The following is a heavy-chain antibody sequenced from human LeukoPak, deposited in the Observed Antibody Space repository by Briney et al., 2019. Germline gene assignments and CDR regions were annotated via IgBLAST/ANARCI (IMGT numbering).Heavy chain of an antibody. V-gene: IGHV1-69*05. CDR1: GGTFSSYA. CDR2: VIPIFGSA. CDR3: ARATDYSRQSIGY. Sequence: SVKVSCRASGGTFSSYAISWVRQAPGQGLEWMGGVIPIFGSASYAQKFQGRVTITTDESTSTAYMELSSLRFEDTAVYYCARATDYSRQSIGYWGQGTLVTVSS. J-gene: IGHJ4*02. D-gene: IGHD4-11*01.